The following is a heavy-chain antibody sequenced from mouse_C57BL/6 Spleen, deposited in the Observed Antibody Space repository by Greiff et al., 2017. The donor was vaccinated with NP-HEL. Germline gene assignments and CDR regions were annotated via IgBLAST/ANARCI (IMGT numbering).Heavy chain of an antibody. J-gene: IGHJ1*03. CDR1: GYTFTDYE. V-gene: IGHV1-15*01. CDR3: TGDYDGYYGYFDV. D-gene: IGHD2-3*01. Sequence: QVQLQQSGAELVRPGASVTLSCKASGYTFTDYEMHWVKQTPVHGLEWIGAIDPETGGTAYNQKFKGKAILTADKSASTAYMELRSLTSEDSAVYYCTGDYDGYYGYFDVWGTGTTVTVSS. CDR2: IDPETGGT.